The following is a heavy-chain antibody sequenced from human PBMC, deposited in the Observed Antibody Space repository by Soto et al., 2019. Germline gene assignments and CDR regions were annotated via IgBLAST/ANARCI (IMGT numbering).Heavy chain of an antibody. CDR1: GDSISGSPYF. Sequence: QLQLQESGPGLVMPSETLSLTCTVSGDSISGSPYFWGWIRQPPGKRLEWIGSIFYDGYTLYTPSLRSRVTISVDTSKNQFSLKLASGAAADTATYFCARRQAAVPHYWGQGTLVTVSS. CDR2: IFYDGYT. V-gene: IGHV4-39*01. D-gene: IGHD6-13*01. CDR3: ARRQAAVPHY. J-gene: IGHJ4*02.